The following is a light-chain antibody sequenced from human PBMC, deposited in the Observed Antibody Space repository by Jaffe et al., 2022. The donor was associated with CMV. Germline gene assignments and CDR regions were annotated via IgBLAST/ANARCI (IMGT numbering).Light chain of an antibody. CDR1: SSDVGGYKY. CDR2: DVT. CDR3: CSYAGSYTLWV. J-gene: IGLJ3*02. Sequence: QSALTQPRSVSASPGQSVTISCTGTSSDVGGYKYVSWYQQHPGKAPKLMIYDVTKRPSGVPDRFSGSKSGFTASLNISGLQAEDEADYYCCSYAGSYTLWVFGGGTKLTVL. V-gene: IGLV2-11*01.